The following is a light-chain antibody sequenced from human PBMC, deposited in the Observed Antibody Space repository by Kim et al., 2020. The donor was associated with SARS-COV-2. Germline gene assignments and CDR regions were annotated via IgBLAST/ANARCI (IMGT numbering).Light chain of an antibody. J-gene: IGLJ3*02. CDR1: SSDVGGYEY. CDR3: SSYTSSSTWV. V-gene: IGLV2-14*01. CDR2: DVS. Sequence: QSALTQPASVSGSPGQSITISCTGTSSDVGGYEYVSWYQQHPGKAPKLMFYDVSKRPSGVSNRFSGSKSGNTAFLTISGLQAEDETDYYCSSYTSSSTWVFGGGTQLTVL.